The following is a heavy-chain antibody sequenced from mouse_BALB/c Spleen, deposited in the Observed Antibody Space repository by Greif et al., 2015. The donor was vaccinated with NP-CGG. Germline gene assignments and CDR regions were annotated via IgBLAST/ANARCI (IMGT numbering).Heavy chain of an antibody. J-gene: IGHJ3*01. V-gene: IGHV14-4*02. Sequence: EVKLQESGAELVRSGASVKLSCTASGFNIKDYYMHWVKQRPEQGLEWIGWIDPENGDTEYAPKFQGKATMTADTSSNTASLQLSSLTSEDTAVYYCNADGNYPAWFAYWGQGTLVTVSA. CDR3: NADGNYPAWFAY. D-gene: IGHD2-1*01. CDR1: GFNIKDYY. CDR2: IDPENGDT.